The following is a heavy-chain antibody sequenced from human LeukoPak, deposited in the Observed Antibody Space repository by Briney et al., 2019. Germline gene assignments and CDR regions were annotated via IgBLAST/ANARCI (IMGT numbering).Heavy chain of an antibody. Sequence: SETLSLTCTVSGGSISSGGYYWSWLRQHPGKGLEWIGYIYYSGSTYYNPSLKSRVTISVDTSKNQFSLKLSSVTAADTAVYYCARDCHCSSTSCYTRGWFDPWGQGTLVTVSS. CDR3: ARDCHCSSTSCYTRGWFDP. CDR1: GGSISSGGYY. CDR2: IYYSGST. D-gene: IGHD2-2*02. V-gene: IGHV4-31*03. J-gene: IGHJ5*02.